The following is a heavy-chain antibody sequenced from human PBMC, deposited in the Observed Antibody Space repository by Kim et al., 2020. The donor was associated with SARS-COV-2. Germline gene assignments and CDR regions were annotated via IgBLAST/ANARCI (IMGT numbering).Heavy chain of an antibody. CDR3: AKDWRDSGSYDDAFDI. CDR2: ISCSGGST. J-gene: IGHJ3*02. V-gene: IGHV3-23*01. Sequence: GGSLRLSCAASGFTFSSYAMSWVRQAPGKGLEWVSAISCSGGSTYYADSVKGRFTISRDNSKNTLYLQMNSLRAEDTAVYYCAKDWRDSGSYDDAFDIWGQGTMVTVSS. D-gene: IGHD1-26*01. CDR1: GFTFSSYA.